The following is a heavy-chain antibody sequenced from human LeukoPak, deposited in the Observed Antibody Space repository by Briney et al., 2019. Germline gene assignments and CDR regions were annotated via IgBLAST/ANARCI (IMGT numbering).Heavy chain of an antibody. CDR3: ARVDTVMAYYFDL. J-gene: IGHJ4*02. D-gene: IGHD5-18*01. Sequence: GGSLRLSCAASGFTVSTNCMTSVRQAPGKGLEWVSTIYSGGTTYYADSVMGRFTISRHNSRNTLYLQMNSLRAEDTAVYYCARVDTVMAYYFDLWGQGTLVTASS. CDR1: GFTVSTNC. CDR2: IYSGGTT. V-gene: IGHV3-53*04.